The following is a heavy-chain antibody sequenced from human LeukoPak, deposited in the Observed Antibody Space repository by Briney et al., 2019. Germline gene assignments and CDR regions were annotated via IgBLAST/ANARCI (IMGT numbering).Heavy chain of an antibody. V-gene: IGHV4-39*07. D-gene: IGHD2-15*01. J-gene: IGHJ4*02. Sequence: SETLSLTCTVSGGSISSSSSYWGWIRQPPGKGLEWIGEINHSGSTNYNPSLKSRVTISVDTSKNQFSLKLSSVTAADTAVYYCARGKVAHYFDYWGQGTLVTVSS. CDR3: ARGKVAHYFDY. CDR2: INHSGST. CDR1: GGSISSSSSY.